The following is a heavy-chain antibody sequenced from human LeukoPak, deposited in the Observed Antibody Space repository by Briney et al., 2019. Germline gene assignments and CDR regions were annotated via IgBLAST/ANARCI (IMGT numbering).Heavy chain of an antibody. D-gene: IGHD2-15*01. V-gene: IGHV3-23*01. CDR1: GFTFSSHG. Sequence: GGSLRLSCAAFGFTFSSHGMTWVRQAPGKGLEWVSGISGSGDITYYADSVKGRFTISRDNSKNTLYLQMNSLRAEDTAIYYCAKGESSGGTCYCGSDYWGKGTLVTVSS. CDR2: ISGSGDIT. CDR3: AKGESSGGTCYCGSDY. J-gene: IGHJ4*02.